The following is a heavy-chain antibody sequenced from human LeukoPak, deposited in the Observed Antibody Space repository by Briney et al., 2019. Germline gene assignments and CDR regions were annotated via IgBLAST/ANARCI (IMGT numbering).Heavy chain of an antibody. J-gene: IGHJ4*02. CDR1: GFTFSKYA. D-gene: IGHD4/OR15-4a*01. CDR3: ARRAGAYSHPYDY. CDR2: ISGSGGST. Sequence: GGSLRLSCAASGFTFSKYAMSWVRQAPGKGLEWVSGISGSGGSTDYADSVKGRFTISRDNSKNTLYLQMNSLRAEDTAVYYCARRAGAYSHPYDYWGQGTLVTVSS. V-gene: IGHV3-23*01.